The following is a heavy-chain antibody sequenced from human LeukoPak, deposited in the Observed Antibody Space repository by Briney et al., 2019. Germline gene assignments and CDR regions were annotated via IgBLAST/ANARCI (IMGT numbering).Heavy chain of an antibody. J-gene: IGHJ4*02. CDR3: AKENRWE. D-gene: IGHD1-14*01. CDR1: GFTFSSYA. V-gene: IGHV3-30-3*01. Sequence: GGSLRLSCAASGFTFSSYAMHWVRQAPGKGLEWVAVISYDGSNKYYADSVKGRFTISRDNSKNTLYLQMNSLRAEDTAVYYCAKENRWEWGQGTLVTVSS. CDR2: ISYDGSNK.